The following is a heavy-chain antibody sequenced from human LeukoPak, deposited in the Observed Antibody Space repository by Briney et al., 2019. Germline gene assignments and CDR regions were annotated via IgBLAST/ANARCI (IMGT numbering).Heavy chain of an antibody. CDR2: ISGSGGST. CDR3: AKMVGATDY. Sequence: GGSLRLSCAASGFTFSSYAMSWVRQAPGKGREWVSAISGSGGSTYYADSVKGRFTISRDNSKNTLYLQMNSVRAEETAVYYCAKMVGATDYWGQGTLVTVSS. D-gene: IGHD1-26*01. CDR1: GFTFSSYA. J-gene: IGHJ4*02. V-gene: IGHV3-23*01.